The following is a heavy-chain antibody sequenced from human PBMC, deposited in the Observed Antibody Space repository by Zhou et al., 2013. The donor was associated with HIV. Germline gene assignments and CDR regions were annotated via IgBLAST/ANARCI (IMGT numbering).Heavy chain of an antibody. V-gene: IGHV4-4*02. CDR1: GGSINSGNW. CDR2: IYHSGRT. CDR3: ARGYNDFWSGSRDFFDY. J-gene: IGHJ4*02. Sequence: QVLLQESGPGLVKPSGTLSLTCVVSGGSINSGNWWSWVRQPPGKDLEWIGEIYHSGRTNYNPSLKSRVTISVDKSKKQFSLKMTSVTAADTALYYCARGYNDFWSGSRDFFDYWGQGTLVTVSS. D-gene: IGHD3-3*01.